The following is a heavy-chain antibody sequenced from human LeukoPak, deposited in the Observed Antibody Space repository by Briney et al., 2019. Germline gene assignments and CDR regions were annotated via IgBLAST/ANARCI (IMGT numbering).Heavy chain of an antibody. CDR2: IYYSGST. J-gene: IGHJ3*02. CDR3: ASHTAMIGDAFDI. D-gene: IGHD3-22*01. CDR1: GGSISSYY. Sequence: SETLSLTCAVYGGSISSYYWSWIRQPPGKGLEWIGYIYYSGSTNYNPSLKSRVTISVDTSKNQFSLKLSSVTAADTAVYYCASHTAMIGDAFDIWGQGTMVTVSS. V-gene: IGHV4-59*08.